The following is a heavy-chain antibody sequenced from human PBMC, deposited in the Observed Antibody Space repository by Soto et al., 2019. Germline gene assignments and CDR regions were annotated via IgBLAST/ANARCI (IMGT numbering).Heavy chain of an antibody. CDR3: ADHRVTVSGSPLGPYYYGMDV. V-gene: IGHV1-69*01. CDR2: IIPIFGTA. D-gene: IGHD4-4*01. J-gene: IGHJ6*02. Sequence: QVPLVQSGAEVKKPGSSVKVSCKASGGTFSSYAISWVRQAPGQGLEWMGGIIPIFGTANYAQKFQGRVTITADESTSTAYMELSSLRSEDTAVYYCADHRVTVSGSPLGPYYYGMDVWGQGTTVTVSS. CDR1: GGTFSSYA.